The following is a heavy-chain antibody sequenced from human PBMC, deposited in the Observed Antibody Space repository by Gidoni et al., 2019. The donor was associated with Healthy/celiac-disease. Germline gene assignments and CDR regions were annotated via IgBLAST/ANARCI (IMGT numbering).Heavy chain of an antibody. J-gene: IGHJ4*02. CDR3: AMGSYYDY. V-gene: IGHV4-38-2*01. CDR1: GYSISSGYY. CDR2: IYHSGST. D-gene: IGHD3-10*01. Sequence: QVQLQESGPGLVKPSETLSLTCAVSGYSISSGYYWGWIRQPPGKGLEWIGSIYHSGSTYYNPSLKSRVTISVDTSKNQFSLKLSSVTAADTAVYYCAMGSYYDYWGQGTLVTVSS.